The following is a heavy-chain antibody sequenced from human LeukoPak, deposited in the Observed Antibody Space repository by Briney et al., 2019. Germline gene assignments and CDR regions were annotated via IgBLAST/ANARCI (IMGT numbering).Heavy chain of an antibody. CDR3: TRGRLSFDH. J-gene: IGHJ4*02. Sequence: GGSLRLSCAASGFTVTYSYMNWVRQAPGKGLEWVSVVYSDGKTYYADSVKGRFTISRDNSKNTVYLQMNSLRDEDTAVYYCTRGRLSFDHCGQGTLVTVSS. D-gene: IGHD6-25*01. CDR2: VYSDGKT. CDR1: GFTVTYSY. V-gene: IGHV3-53*01.